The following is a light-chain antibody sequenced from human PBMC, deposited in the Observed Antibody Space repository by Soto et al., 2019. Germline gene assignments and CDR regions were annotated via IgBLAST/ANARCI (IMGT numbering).Light chain of an antibody. CDR2: GNT. V-gene: IGLV1-40*01. CDR3: QSHDSSLHASV. Sequence: VLTQPPSGSGAPGQRVTISCTGSSSNIGAGYDVHWYLQLPGTAPKLLIYGNTNRPSGVPDRFSGSKSGSSASLAITGLQAEDEADYYCQSHDSSLHASVFGPGTKV. J-gene: IGLJ1*01. CDR1: SSNIGAGYD.